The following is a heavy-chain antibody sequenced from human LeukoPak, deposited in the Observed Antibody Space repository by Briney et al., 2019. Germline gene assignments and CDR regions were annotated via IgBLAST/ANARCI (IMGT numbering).Heavy chain of an antibody. CDR2: IIPGIGTQ. V-gene: IGHV1-69*06. CDR3: ARVTYYYDSSGYPDYYYYMDV. CDR1: GGTFMFA. D-gene: IGHD3-22*01. Sequence: EASVKVSCKASGGTFMFAISWVRQAPGQGLEWMGGIIPGIGTQHSAQRFQGRLTITADTSTSTAYMELSRLTYDDTAVYYCARVTYYYDSSGYPDYYYYMDVWGKGTTVTISS. J-gene: IGHJ6*03.